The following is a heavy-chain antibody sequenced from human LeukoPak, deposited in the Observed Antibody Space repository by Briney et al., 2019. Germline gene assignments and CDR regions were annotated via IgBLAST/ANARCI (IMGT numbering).Heavy chain of an antibody. J-gene: IGHJ5*02. CDR1: GYTFTSYD. V-gene: IGHV1-8*03. CDR3: ARGGSSSFNWFDP. D-gene: IGHD6-13*01. Sequence: ASVKVSCKASGYTFTSYDINWVRQATGQGLEWMGWMNPNSGNTGYAQEFQGRVTITRNTSISTAYMELSSLRSEDTAVYYCARGGSSSFNWFDPWGQGTLVTVSS. CDR2: MNPNSGNT.